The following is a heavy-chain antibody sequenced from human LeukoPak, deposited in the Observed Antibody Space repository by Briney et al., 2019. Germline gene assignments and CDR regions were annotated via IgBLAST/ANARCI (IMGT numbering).Heavy chain of an antibody. CDR1: GGSFSGYY. D-gene: IGHD4-17*01. J-gene: IGHJ2*01. CDR3: ARGDYALDL. Sequence: SETLSLTCAVYGGSFSGYYWSWIRQPPGKGLEWIGEINHSGSTNYNPSLKSRVTIPVDTSKNQFSLKLSSVTAADTAVYYCARGDYALDLWGRGTLVTVSS. V-gene: IGHV4-34*01. CDR2: INHSGST.